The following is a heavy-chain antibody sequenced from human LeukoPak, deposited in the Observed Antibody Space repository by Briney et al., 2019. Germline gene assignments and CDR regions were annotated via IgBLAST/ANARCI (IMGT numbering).Heavy chain of an antibody. CDR3: ARVNFGMIVVGYDY. CDR1: GYTFTSYG. J-gene: IGHJ4*02. D-gene: IGHD3-22*01. V-gene: IGHV1-18*01. CDR2: ISAYNGNT. Sequence: ASVKASCKASGYTFTSYGISWVRQAPGHGLEWMGWISAYNGNTNYAQTLQGRVTMTTDTSTNTAYMELRSLRSDDTAVYYCARVNFGMIVVGYDYWGQGTLVTVSS.